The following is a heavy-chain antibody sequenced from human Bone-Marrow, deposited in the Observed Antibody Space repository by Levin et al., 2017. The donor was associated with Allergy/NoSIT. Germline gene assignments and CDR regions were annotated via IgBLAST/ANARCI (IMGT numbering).Heavy chain of an antibody. CDR3: AKATTVTTKTSFDY. D-gene: IGHD4-11*01. J-gene: IGHJ4*02. Sequence: GGSLRLSCAASGFTFSNYAMSWVRQAPGKGLEWVSVISSSGGTTYYADSVKGRFTISRDKSKNTLYLQMNSLRAEDTAVYYCAKATTVTTKTSFDYWGQGTLVTVSS. CDR2: ISSSGGTT. CDR1: GFTFSNYA. V-gene: IGHV3-23*01.